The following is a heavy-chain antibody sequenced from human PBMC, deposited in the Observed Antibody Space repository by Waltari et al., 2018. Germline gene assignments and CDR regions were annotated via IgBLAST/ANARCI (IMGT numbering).Heavy chain of an antibody. D-gene: IGHD5-18*01. CDR3: SRAGSRQLWRLPDY. CDR2: IRTKASGETT. J-gene: IGHJ4*02. V-gene: IGHV3-49*03. Sequence: EVQLVESGGGLVQPGRSLRLSCTASGFTFGYYAMSWFRQAPGKGLEWVGFIRTKASGETTEYAASVKGRFTVSRDDSKNIAYLQMNSLKTEDTAVYYCSRAGSRQLWRLPDYWGQGALVTVSS. CDR1: GFTFGYYA.